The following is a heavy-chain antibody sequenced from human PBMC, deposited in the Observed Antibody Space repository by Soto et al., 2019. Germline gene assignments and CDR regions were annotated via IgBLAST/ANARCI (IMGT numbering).Heavy chain of an antibody. Sequence: EVQLLESGGGLVQPGGSLRLSCAASGFTFSSYAMSWVRQAPGKGLEWVSAISGSGGSTYYADSVKGRFTISRDNSKNTLYLQMNSLRAEDTAVYYCAKDLYAKTGDVDTAMVDGMDVWGLGTTVTVSS. CDR1: GFTFSSYA. D-gene: IGHD5-18*01. V-gene: IGHV3-23*01. CDR2: ISGSGGST. CDR3: AKDLYAKTGDVDTAMVDGMDV. J-gene: IGHJ6*02.